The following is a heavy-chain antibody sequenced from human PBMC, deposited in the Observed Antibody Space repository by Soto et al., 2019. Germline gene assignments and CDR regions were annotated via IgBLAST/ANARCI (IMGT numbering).Heavy chain of an antibody. CDR1: GGTFSSYA. J-gene: IGHJ4*02. V-gene: IGHV1-69*12. D-gene: IGHD5-18*01. CDR3: ASGPSGYSYGYRNFDY. Sequence: QVQLVQSGAEVKKPGSSVKVSCKASGGTFSSYAISWVRQAPGQGLEWMGGIIPIFGTANYAQKFQGRVPISADEDARTAWLELSSLRSEDTAVYYCASGPSGYSYGYRNFDYWGQGTLVTVSS. CDR2: IIPIFGTA.